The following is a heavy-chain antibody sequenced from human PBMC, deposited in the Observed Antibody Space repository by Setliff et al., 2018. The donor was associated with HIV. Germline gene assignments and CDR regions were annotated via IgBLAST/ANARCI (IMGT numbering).Heavy chain of an antibody. V-gene: IGHV4-31*03. CDR1: GDSITSGGFY. Sequence: SETLSLTCTVSGDSITSGGFYCNWFRQHPGKGLEWIGWIYYSGRTKYNPSLESRVTISVDTSKNQFSLKLSSVTAADTAVYYCARGLNYYGSGSYLPLGYWGQGTLVTVSS. D-gene: IGHD3-10*01. CDR2: IYYSGRT. J-gene: IGHJ4*02. CDR3: ARGLNYYGSGSYLPLGY.